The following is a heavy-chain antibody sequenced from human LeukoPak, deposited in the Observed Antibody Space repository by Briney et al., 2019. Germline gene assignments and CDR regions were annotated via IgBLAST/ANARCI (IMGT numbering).Heavy chain of an antibody. CDR3: THSAINIYYYGMDV. CDR2: IYWDDDK. D-gene: IGHD3-3*02. V-gene: IGHV2-5*05. CDR1: GFSLNTSGVG. J-gene: IGHJ6*02. Sequence: SGPTLVKPTQTLTLTCTFSGFSLNTSGVGVGWIRQPPGKALDWLALIYWDDDKRYGPSLKSRLTITKDTSKNQVVLTMTNMDPVDTGTYYCTHSAINIYYYGMDVWGQGTTVTVSS.